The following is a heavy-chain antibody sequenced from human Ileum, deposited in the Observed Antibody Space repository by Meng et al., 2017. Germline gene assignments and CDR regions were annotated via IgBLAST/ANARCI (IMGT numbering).Heavy chain of an antibody. CDR2: IYHSGST. J-gene: IGHJ3*02. D-gene: IGHD6-13*01. Sequence: SETLSLTCTVSGYSISSGYYWGWIRQPPGKGLEWIGRIYHSGSTYYNPSLKSRITKSVDTSKNQFLLKVSSVTAADTAVYYCAIQPASISWPRGDAFGIWGQGKMGNVSS. V-gene: IGHV4-38-2*02. CDR1: GYSISSGYY. CDR3: AIQPASISWPRGDAFGI.